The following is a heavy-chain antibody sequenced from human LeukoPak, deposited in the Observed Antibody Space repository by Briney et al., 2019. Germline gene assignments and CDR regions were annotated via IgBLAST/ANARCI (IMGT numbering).Heavy chain of an antibody. D-gene: IGHD6-13*01. J-gene: IGHJ6*03. V-gene: IGHV3-30*04. Sequence: PGRSLRLSCPASGFIFINFPMHWVRQPPARGLEGVALIPYEGSHTYYADSMKGRFTIPRDNSRNVLYLQMTSLRGDDSAVYYCAREEQELVRDYYYYMDVWGKGTTVTVSS. CDR2: IPYEGSHT. CDR3: AREEQELVRDYYYYMDV. CDR1: GFIFINFP.